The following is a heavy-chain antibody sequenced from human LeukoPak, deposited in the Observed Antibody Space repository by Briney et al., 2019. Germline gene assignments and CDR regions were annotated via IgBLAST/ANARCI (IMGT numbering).Heavy chain of an antibody. CDR1: GFTFSSYG. CDR2: ISSSSSTI. V-gene: IGHV3-48*01. J-gene: IGHJ4*02. D-gene: IGHD2-2*01. CDR3: ASVVFPANDY. Sequence: GGSLRLSCAASGFTFSSYGMTWVRQAPGKGLEWVSYISSSSSTIYYADSVKGRSTISRDNAKNSLYLQMNSLRAEDTAVYYCASVVFPANDYWGQGTLVTVSS.